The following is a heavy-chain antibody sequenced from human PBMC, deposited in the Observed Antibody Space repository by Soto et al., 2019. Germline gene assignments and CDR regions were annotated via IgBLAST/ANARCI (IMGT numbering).Heavy chain of an antibody. CDR2: ISCYNGKT. CDR3: ARDAPPPELRFLEWHNYDYNGMDV. Sequence: QVQVVQSGDEVKETGASVRVSCKTSGYSFTAYGISWVRQAPGQGLEWMGWISCYNGKTKYAQKVQGRGTMTTDTSTSTAYMELRSLRSDATAIYYCARDAPPPELRFLEWHNYDYNGMDVWGQGTTVTVSS. J-gene: IGHJ6*02. D-gene: IGHD3-3*01. V-gene: IGHV1-18*01. CDR1: GYSFTAYG.